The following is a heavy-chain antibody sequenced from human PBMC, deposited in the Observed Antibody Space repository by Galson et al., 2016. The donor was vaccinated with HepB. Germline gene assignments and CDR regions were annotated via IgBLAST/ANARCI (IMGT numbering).Heavy chain of an antibody. CDR1: GNNFTSNW. CDR2: IYPSDSYT. D-gene: IGHD6-13*01. Sequence: QSGAEVKKPGESLRISCKGSGNNFTSNWISWVRQMPGKGLDWMGRIYPSDSYTNYNPSFQGHVTISADKSSRTAYLQWSSLKASDTAIYYCARPGSSSSIWGWNDAFDIWGQGTMVTVSS. V-gene: IGHV5-10-1*01. J-gene: IGHJ3*02. CDR3: ARPGSSSSIWGWNDAFDI.